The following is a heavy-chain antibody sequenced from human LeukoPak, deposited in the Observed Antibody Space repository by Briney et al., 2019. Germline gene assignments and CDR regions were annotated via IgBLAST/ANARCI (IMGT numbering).Heavy chain of an antibody. CDR2: IYYSGST. V-gene: IGHV4-59*08. J-gene: IGHJ4*02. CDR3: ARQDLRGSGSYFLDY. D-gene: IGHD3-10*02. CDR1: GGSISSYY. Sequence: SETLSLTCTVSGGSISSYYWSWIRQPPGKGLEWIGYIYYSGSTNYNPSLKSRVTISVDTSKNQFSLELSSVTAADTAVYYCARQDLRGSGSYFLDYWGQGTLVTVSS.